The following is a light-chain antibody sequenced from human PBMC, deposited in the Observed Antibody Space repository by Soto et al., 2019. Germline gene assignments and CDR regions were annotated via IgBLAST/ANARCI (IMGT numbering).Light chain of an antibody. CDR3: QQYNDSFPYT. J-gene: IGKJ2*01. V-gene: IGKV1-5*03. CDR2: KAS. CDR1: QSISTW. Sequence: DIRMTQSPSTLSASVGDRVTITCRASQSISTWLAWYQQKPRTAPKLLIYKASTLESGVPSRFSGSRSETKFTLTFSSLQPDDFVNYYYQQYNDSFPYTFGQGTKLEIQ.